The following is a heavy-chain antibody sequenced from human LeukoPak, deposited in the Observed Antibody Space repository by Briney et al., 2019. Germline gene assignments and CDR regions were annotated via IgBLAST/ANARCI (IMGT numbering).Heavy chain of an antibody. V-gene: IGHV3-30*18. CDR1: GFTFSSYG. Sequence: GGSLRLSCAASGFTFSSYGMHWVRQAPGKGLEWVAAISYDGSNKYYADSVKGRFTISRDNSKNTLYLQMNSLRAEDTAVYYCAKSIAVAATGHAFDIWGQGTMVTVSS. CDR3: AKSIAVAATGHAFDI. CDR2: ISYDGSNK. D-gene: IGHD6-19*01. J-gene: IGHJ3*02.